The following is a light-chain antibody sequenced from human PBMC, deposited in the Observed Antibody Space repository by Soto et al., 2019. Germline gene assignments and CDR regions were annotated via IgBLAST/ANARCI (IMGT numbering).Light chain of an antibody. CDR3: SSYTKSDTVVV. J-gene: IGLJ2*01. CDR1: SSDVGGYNY. V-gene: IGLV2-14*01. CDR2: EVS. Sequence: QSVLTQPASVSGSPGQSITISCTGTSSDVGGYNYVSWYQHHPGKAPKLMIYEVSNRPSGISNRFSGSKSGNTASLTISGLQAEDEADYYCSSYTKSDTVVVFGGGTKLTVL.